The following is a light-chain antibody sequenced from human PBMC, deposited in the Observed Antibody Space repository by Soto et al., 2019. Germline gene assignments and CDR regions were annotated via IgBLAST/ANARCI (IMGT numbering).Light chain of an antibody. CDR3: QSYDSSLSGSV. V-gene: IGLV1-40*01. CDR1: SSNIGAGYD. Sequence: QSVLTQPPSVSGAPGQRVTISCTGSSSNIGAGYDVHWYQQLPGTAPKLLIYGNSNRPSGVPDRFSGSKSGTSASLAITGFQAEDEADYYSQSYDSSLSGSVFGGGTKVTVL. CDR2: GNS. J-gene: IGLJ3*02.